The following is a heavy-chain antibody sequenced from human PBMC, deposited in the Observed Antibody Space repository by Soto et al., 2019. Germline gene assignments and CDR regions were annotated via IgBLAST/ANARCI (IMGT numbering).Heavy chain of an antibody. CDR2: IFSNDDK. D-gene: IGHD2-2*01. CDR1: GLSLSTGKLG. V-gene: IGHV2-26*01. CDR3: ALIKDCSRTDCYLASFDP. J-gene: IGHJ5*02. Sequence: GLTLANPTETLTLTCTVSGLSLSTGKLGVSWIRQPPGKSLEWLAHIFSNDDKSYSTSLRSRVTISKDTSRSQVVLTMTNMDPLDSGTYYCALIKDCSRTDCYLASFDPWGQGTLVTVSS.